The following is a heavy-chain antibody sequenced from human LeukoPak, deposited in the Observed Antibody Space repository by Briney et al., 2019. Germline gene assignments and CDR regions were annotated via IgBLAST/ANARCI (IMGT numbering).Heavy chain of an antibody. CDR1: GDSISSHY. J-gene: IGHJ4*02. V-gene: IGHV4-59*11. CDR3: ARGGVYSYGPIDY. Sequence: PSETLSLTCTVSGDSISSHYWSWFRQPPGKGLEWLGYISYSGWTNYNPSLKSRVIISGDTSKNQFSLKLSSVIAADTAVYYCARGGVYSYGPIDYWGQGTLVTVSS. D-gene: IGHD5-18*01. CDR2: ISYSGWT.